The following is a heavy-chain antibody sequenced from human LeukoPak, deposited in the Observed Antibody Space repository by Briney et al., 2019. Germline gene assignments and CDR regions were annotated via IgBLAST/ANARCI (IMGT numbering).Heavy chain of an antibody. D-gene: IGHD2-21*02. CDR1: GFTFSSYE. CDR3: AKFATPYCGGDCSPGYFDY. V-gene: IGHV3-48*03. Sequence: GGSLRLSCAASGFTFSSYEMNWVRQAPGKGLEWVSYISSSGSTIYYADSVKGRFTISRDNAKNSLYLQMNSPRAEDTAVYYCAKFATPYCGGDCSPGYFDYWGQGTLVTVSS. J-gene: IGHJ4*02. CDR2: ISSSGSTI.